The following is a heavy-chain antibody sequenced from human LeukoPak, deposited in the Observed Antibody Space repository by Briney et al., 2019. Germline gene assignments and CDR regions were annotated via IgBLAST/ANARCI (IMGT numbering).Heavy chain of an antibody. CDR2: IKQDGSEK. V-gene: IGHV3-7*01. J-gene: IGHJ4*02. D-gene: IGHD6-13*01. CDR3: ARVRSSSSPAHDY. CDR1: GFTFSSYW. Sequence: SGGSLRLSCAASGFTFSSYWMSWVRQAPGKGLEWVANIKQDGSEKYYVDSVKGRFTISRDNAKNSLYLQMNSLRAEDTAVYYCARVRSSSSPAHDYWGQGTLVTVSS.